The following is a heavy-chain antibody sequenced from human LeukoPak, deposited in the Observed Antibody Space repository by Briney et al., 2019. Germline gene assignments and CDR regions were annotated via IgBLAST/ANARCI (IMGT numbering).Heavy chain of an antibody. Sequence: GGSLRLSCAASGFTFSSYAMSWVRQAPGKGLEWVSAISGSGGSTYYADSVKGRFTISRDNSKNTLYLQMNSLRAEDTAVYYCVTASGWSFAGAFNTWGQGPMFT. CDR2: ISGSGGST. CDR3: VTASGWSFAGAFNT. CDR1: GFTFSSYA. D-gene: IGHD6-19*01. J-gene: IGHJ3*02. V-gene: IGHV3-23*01.